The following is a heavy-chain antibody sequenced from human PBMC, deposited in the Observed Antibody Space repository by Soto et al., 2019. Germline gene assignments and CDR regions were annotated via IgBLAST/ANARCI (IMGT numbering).Heavy chain of an antibody. CDR3: VREDMSGTYYFDY. D-gene: IGHD1-26*01. Sequence: SETLSLTCRVSGASVSSETHFWTWIRQPPGKGLEWIGYVYRTGITNSNPALTSRVTVSADRSKDQFSLTLRSVTAADTAVYYCVREDMSGTYYFDYWGPGIQVTVSS. CDR2: VYRTGIT. V-gene: IGHV4-61*01. J-gene: IGHJ4*02. CDR1: GASVSSETHF.